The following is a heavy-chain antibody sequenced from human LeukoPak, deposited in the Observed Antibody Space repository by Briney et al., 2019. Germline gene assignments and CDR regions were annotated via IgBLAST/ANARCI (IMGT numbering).Heavy chain of an antibody. CDR1: GGTFSSYA. Sequence: SVKVSCKASGGTFSSYAISWVRQAPGQGLEWMGRIIPILGIANYAQKFQGRVTITADKFTSTADMELRSLRSDDTAVYYCARDATYYYDSSGYFLNDAFDIWGQGTMVTVSS. V-gene: IGHV1-69*04. D-gene: IGHD3-22*01. CDR2: IIPILGIA. J-gene: IGHJ3*02. CDR3: ARDATYYYDSSGYFLNDAFDI.